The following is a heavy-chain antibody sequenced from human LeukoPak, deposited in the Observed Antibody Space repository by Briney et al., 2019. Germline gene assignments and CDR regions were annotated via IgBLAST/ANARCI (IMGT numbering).Heavy chain of an antibody. J-gene: IGHJ4*02. CDR1: GGSFSGFY. Sequence: PSETLSLTCAVYGGSFSGFYWSWIRQPPGKGLEWIGEINHSGSTNYNPSLKSRITISVDTSKNQFSLKLSSVTAADTAVYYCARRCSSISCCNYWGQGTLVTVSS. V-gene: IGHV4-34*01. CDR2: INHSGST. D-gene: IGHD2-2*01. CDR3: ARRCSSISCCNY.